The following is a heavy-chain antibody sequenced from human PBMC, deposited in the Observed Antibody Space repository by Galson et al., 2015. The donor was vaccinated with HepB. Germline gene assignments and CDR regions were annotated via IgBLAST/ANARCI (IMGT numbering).Heavy chain of an antibody. D-gene: IGHD2-2*02. CDR2: ISGSGGTT. Sequence: SLRLSCAASGFTFSSHAMTWVRQAPGKGLEWVSVISGSGGTTYYADSVKGRFTISKDNSKNTLYLQMNSLRAEDTALYYCAGYCSRTSCYRGRFAFDIWGQGTMVTVSS. CDR3: AGYCSRTSCYRGRFAFDI. CDR1: GFTFSSHA. V-gene: IGHV3-23*01. J-gene: IGHJ3*02.